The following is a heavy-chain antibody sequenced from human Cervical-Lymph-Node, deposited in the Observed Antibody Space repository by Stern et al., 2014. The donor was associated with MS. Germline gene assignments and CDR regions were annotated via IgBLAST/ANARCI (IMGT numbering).Heavy chain of an antibody. J-gene: IGHJ4*02. CDR1: GGIFSRYA. V-gene: IGHV1-69*01. CDR2: FMPLLRTS. D-gene: IGHD1-14*01. CDR3: AREWGDHTDNRFDH. Sequence: VKLVESGAEVRKPGSSVKVSCKASGGIFSRYAISWVRQAPGEGLEWMGEFMPLLRTSHYSQKFQGRLTMTADESTSTAYMKLSRLRSEDTALYFYAREWGDHTDNRFDHWGQGTLVTVSS.